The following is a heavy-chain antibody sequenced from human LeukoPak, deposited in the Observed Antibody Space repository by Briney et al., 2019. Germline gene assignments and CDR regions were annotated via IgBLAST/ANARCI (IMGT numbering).Heavy chain of an antibody. CDR2: INPNSGGT. Sequence: ASVKVSCKASGYTFTSYGISWVRQAPGQGLEWMGWINPNSGGTNYAQKFQGRVTMTRDTSISTAYMELSRLRSDDTAVYYCARDLLVVSEQLADYWGQGTLVTVSS. J-gene: IGHJ4*02. CDR3: ARDLLVVSEQLADY. CDR1: GYTFTSYG. V-gene: IGHV1-2*02. D-gene: IGHD6-6*01.